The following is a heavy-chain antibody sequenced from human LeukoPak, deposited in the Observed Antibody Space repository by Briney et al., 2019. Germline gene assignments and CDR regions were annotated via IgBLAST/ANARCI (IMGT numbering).Heavy chain of an antibody. V-gene: IGHV1-18*01. J-gene: IGHJ4*02. CDR2: ISAYNGNT. CDR1: GYTFTSYS. CDR3: AREKRGYSGYDFGADY. Sequence: ASVKVSCKASGYTFTSYSISWVRQAPGQGLEWMGWISAYNGNTNYAQKLQGRVTMTTDTSTSTAYVELRSLRSDDTAVYYCAREKRGYSGYDFGADYWGQGTLVTVSS. D-gene: IGHD5-12*01.